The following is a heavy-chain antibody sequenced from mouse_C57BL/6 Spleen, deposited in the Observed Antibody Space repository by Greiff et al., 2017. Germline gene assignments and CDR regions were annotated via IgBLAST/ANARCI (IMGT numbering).Heavy chain of an antibody. V-gene: IGHV2-3*01. D-gene: IGHD2-3*01. CDR1: GFSLTSYG. Sequence: QVQLQQSGPGLVEPSPSLSITCTVSGFSLTSYGVSWVRQPPGKGLEWLGVIWGDGSTNKHSALISRLSIRTDNSKSQVFLKLNSLQTDDTATYYCAKEEGWLLNFDVWGTGTTVTVSS. J-gene: IGHJ1*03. CDR3: AKEEGWLLNFDV. CDR2: IWGDGST.